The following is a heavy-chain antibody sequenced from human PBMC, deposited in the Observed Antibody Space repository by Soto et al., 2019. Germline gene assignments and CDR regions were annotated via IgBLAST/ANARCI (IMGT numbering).Heavy chain of an antibody. Sequence: QVQLVESGGGVVQPGRSLRLSCAASGFSFSNYAMHWVRQAPGKGLEWVAVISYNGNNKYYADSVKGRFTISRDNSKKMLYLQMNSLRAEDTAVCYCSRGSYGDFVDFWGQGTLVTVSS. CDR3: SRGSYGDFVDF. CDR1: GFSFSNYA. CDR2: ISYNGNNK. D-gene: IGHD4-17*01. V-gene: IGHV3-30-3*01. J-gene: IGHJ4*02.